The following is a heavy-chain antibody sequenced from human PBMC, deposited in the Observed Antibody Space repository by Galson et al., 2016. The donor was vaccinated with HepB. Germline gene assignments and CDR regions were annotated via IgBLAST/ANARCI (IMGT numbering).Heavy chain of an antibody. J-gene: IGHJ4*02. Sequence: SVKVSCKASGYTFTSYATHWVRQAPGQRLEWMGWITAGDGNRRYSQKFQGRVTITRDTSASTAYMELSSLRSEDTAVYYCAREEGITLGHFDYWGQGTLVPASS. CDR1: GYTFTSYA. V-gene: IGHV1-3*01. D-gene: IGHD3-10*01. CDR3: AREEGITLGHFDY. CDR2: ITAGDGNR.